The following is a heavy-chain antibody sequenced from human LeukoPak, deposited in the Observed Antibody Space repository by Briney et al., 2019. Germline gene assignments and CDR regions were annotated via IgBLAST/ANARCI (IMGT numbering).Heavy chain of an antibody. CDR1: GYTFTSYD. J-gene: IGHJ4*02. Sequence: ASVKVSCKASGYTFTSYDINWVRQATGQGLEWMGWMNPNSGNTGYAQKFQGRGTMTRNTSIGTAYMELSSLRSEDTAVYYCARASPHLPAAIRNWGQGTLVTVSS. CDR2: MNPNSGNT. V-gene: IGHV1-8*01. CDR3: ARASPHLPAAIRN. D-gene: IGHD2-2*02.